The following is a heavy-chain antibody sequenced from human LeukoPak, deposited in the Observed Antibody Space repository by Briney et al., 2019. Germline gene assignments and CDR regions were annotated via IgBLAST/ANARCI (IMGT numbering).Heavy chain of an antibody. D-gene: IGHD5-18*01. V-gene: IGHV3-23*01. CDR3: AKDPPTVMANAFHI. Sequence: PGESLRLSCAASGFTFSSYGMSWVRQAPGKGPEWVSSISGSGGTTYYADSVKGRFTISRDNPKNTLYLQMNSLRADDTAVYSCAKDPPTVMANAFHIWGQGTMVTVS. CDR1: GFTFSSYG. CDR2: ISGSGGTT. J-gene: IGHJ3*02.